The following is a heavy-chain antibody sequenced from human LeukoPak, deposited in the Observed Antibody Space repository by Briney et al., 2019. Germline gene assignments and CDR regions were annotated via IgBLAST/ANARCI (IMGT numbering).Heavy chain of an antibody. V-gene: IGHV3-30-3*01. CDR2: ISYDANIGSNK. CDR1: GFTFSRYA. Sequence: PGRSLRLSCATSGFTFSRYAMHWVRQAPGKGLEWVALISYDANIGSNKYYADSVKGRFTISRDNSKNTLYLQMNSLRAEDTAVYYCARDGGYDFWNGYYQDYWGQGTLVTVSS. D-gene: IGHD3-3*01. CDR3: ARDGGYDFWNGYYQDY. J-gene: IGHJ4*02.